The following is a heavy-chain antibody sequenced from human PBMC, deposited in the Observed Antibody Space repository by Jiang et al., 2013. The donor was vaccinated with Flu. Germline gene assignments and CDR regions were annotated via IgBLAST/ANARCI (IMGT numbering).Heavy chain of an antibody. CDR3: ARAWNSDY. D-gene: IGHD1-7*01. Sequence: GAEVKKPGESLKISCKGSGYSFYGFWIVWVRQMPGKGLEWMGMIYPDDSKSRYSPSFQGQVTISADKSINTAYLQWSSLKTSDTAMYYCARAWNSDYWGQGTLVTVSS. CDR2: IYPDDSKS. V-gene: IGHV5-51*03. J-gene: IGHJ4*02. CDR1: GYSFYGFW.